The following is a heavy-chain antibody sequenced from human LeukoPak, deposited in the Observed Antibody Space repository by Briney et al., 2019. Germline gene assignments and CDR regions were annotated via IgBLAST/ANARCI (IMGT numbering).Heavy chain of an antibody. V-gene: IGHV1-18*01. CDR2: ISAYNGNT. D-gene: IGHD3-22*01. CDR1: GYTFTSYG. Sequence: ASVKVSCKASGYTFTSYGISWVRQAPGQGLEWMGWISAYNGNTNYAQKLQGRVTMTTDTSTSTAYMGLRSLRSDDTAVYYCARSYYYDSNGYFDYWGQGTLVTVSS. CDR3: ARSYYYDSNGYFDY. J-gene: IGHJ4*02.